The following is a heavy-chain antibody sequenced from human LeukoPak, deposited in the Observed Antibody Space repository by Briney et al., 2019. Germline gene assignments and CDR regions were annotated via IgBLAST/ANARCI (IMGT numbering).Heavy chain of an antibody. D-gene: IGHD1-7*01. J-gene: IGHJ4*02. V-gene: IGHV4-31*03. Sequence: SQTLSLTCTVSGGSISSGAYYWSWIRQHPGKGLEWIEYIYDSGSTYYNPSLKSRVTISVDMSKNQFSLNLNSVIDADTAVYYCARVELWPTAHFDYWGQGTLVTVSS. CDR2: IYDSGST. CDR3: ARVELWPTAHFDY. CDR1: GGSISSGAYY.